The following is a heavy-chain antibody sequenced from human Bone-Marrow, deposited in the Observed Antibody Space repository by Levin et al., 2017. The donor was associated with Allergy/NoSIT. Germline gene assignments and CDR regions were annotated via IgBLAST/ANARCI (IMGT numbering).Heavy chain of an antibody. CDR1: GFTFGDYA. CDR3: TRDHRDVWWKDV. CDR2: IRSKAYGGTT. J-gene: IGHJ6*02. V-gene: IGHV3-49*03. D-gene: IGHD2-21*01. Sequence: GGSLRLSCTASGFTFGDYAMNWFRQAPEKGLEWVGFIRSKAYGGTTEYAASVKGRFSISRDDSKSIAYLQMNSLKTEDTAVYYCTRDHRDVWWKDVWGQGTTVTVSS.